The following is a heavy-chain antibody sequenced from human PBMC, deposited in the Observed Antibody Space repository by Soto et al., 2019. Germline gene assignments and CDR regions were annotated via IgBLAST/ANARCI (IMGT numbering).Heavy chain of an antibody. J-gene: IGHJ4*02. CDR3: ARDVYDYVWGSSPRDY. CDR2: ISAYNGNT. V-gene: IGHV1-18*01. CDR1: GYTFTSYG. D-gene: IGHD3-16*01. Sequence: QVQLVQSGAEVKKPGASVKVSCKASGYTFTSYGISWVRQAPGQGLEWMGWISAYNGNTNYAQKLQGRVTLNTDTSTSKAYMELRSLRSDDTAVYYCARDVYDYVWGSSPRDYWGQGTLVTVSS.